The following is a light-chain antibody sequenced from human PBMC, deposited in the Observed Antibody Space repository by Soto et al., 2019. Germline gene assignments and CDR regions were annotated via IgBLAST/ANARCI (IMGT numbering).Light chain of an antibody. V-gene: IGLV1-44*01. CDR2: TPN. CDR1: RSNIGKNT. J-gene: IGLJ2*01. Sequence: QYVLTQPPSMSTSPGQTITISCSGARSNIGKNTLNWFQQLPGTAPNLLISTPNHRPSGVRDRFSASKSGTSASLTISGLRSDDEADYYCAAWDDILNIVVFGGGTKLTVL. CDR3: AAWDDILNIVV.